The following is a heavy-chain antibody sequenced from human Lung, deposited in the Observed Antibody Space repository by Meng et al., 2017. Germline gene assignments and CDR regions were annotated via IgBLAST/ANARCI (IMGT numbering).Heavy chain of an antibody. CDR1: GYTFPDYW. J-gene: IGHJ4*02. D-gene: IGHD6-13*01. CDR3: ARDEDISAAGKLFGDY. CDR2: INPKSGDT. Sequence: QVRLVQDGAEVKKPGASVKVSCKASGYTFPDYWLHWVRRAPGQGLEWMGRINPKSGDTHYAQRFQGRVTMTGDTSISTAYMELSGLRSDDTAMYYCARDEDISAAGKLFGDYWGQGTLVTVSS. V-gene: IGHV1-2*06.